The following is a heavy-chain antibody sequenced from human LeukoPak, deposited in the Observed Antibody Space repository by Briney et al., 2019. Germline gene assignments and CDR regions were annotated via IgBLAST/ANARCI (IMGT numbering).Heavy chain of an antibody. CDR2: INPNSGGT. Sequence: ASVKVSCKSSGYTFTDYYMHWVRQAPGQGPEGMGWINPNSGGTNYAQKSQGRVTMTRDTSISTAYMELSRLRSDDTAVYYCARQGPRDETAMVPDAFDIWGQGTMVTVSS. V-gene: IGHV1-2*02. J-gene: IGHJ3*02. CDR1: GYTFTDYY. D-gene: IGHD5-18*01. CDR3: ARQGPRDETAMVPDAFDI.